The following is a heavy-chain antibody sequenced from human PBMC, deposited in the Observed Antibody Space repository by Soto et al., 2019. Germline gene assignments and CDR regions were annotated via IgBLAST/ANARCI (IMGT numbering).Heavy chain of an antibody. CDR2: ISSSSSTI. V-gene: IGHV3-48*01. J-gene: IGHJ5*02. Sequence: GGSLRLSCAASGFTFSSYSMNWVRQAPGKGLEWVSYISSSSSTIYYADSVKGRFTISRDNAKNSLYLQMSSLRSEDTAVYYCARMWALENWFDPWGQGTLVTVSS. CDR3: ARMWALENWFDP. CDR1: GFTFSSYS. D-gene: IGHD1-1*01.